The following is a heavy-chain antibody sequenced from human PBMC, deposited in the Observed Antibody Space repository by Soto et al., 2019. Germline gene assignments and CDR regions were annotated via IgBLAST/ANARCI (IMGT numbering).Heavy chain of an antibody. D-gene: IGHD3-22*01. Sequence: SETLSLTWTVSGGCISSYYWSWIRQAPGKGMEWSGQIYYSGSTNYCPSLKSRVTISVDTSKNQFSLKLSSVTAADTALYYCARMRPTYDCSGFDYWGQGTLVTVSS. CDR1: GGCISSYY. V-gene: IGHV4-59*01. CDR3: ARMRPTYDCSGFDY. J-gene: IGHJ4*02. CDR2: IYYSGST.